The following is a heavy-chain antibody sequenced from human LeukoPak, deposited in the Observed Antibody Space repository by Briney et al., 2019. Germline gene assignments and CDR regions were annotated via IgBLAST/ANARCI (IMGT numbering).Heavy chain of an antibody. V-gene: IGHV3-30*18. Sequence: PGGSLRLSCAASGFTFSSYGMHWVRQAPGKGLEWVAVISFDGSNKDYTESVKGRFTISRDNSKNTLYLQMNSLRPEDTAMYYCAKDKAFLAGYFDYWGQGNLVTVSS. CDR3: AKDKAFLAGYFDY. CDR2: ISFDGSNK. CDR1: GFTFSSYG. J-gene: IGHJ4*02.